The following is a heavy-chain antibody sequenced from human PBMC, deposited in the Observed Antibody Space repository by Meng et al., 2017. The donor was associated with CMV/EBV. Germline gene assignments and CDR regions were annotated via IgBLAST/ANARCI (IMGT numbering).Heavy chain of an antibody. CDR1: GFTFDDYT. CDR3: AKDIGATIGRGAIDY. J-gene: IGHJ4*02. Sequence: GESLKISCAASGFTFDDYTMHWVRQAPGKGLEWVSLISWDGGSTYYADSVKGRFTISTDNSKNSLYLQMNSLRTEDTALYYCAKDIGATIGRGAIDYWGQGTLVTVSS. D-gene: IGHD5-12*01. V-gene: IGHV3-43*01. CDR2: ISWDGGST.